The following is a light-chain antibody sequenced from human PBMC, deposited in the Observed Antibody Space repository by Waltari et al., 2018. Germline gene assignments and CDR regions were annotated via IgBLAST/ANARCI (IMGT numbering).Light chain of an antibody. CDR2: KNT. CDR3: AAWDDNVNGPV. CDR1: SSNVGSNT. Sequence: QSVLTQPPSASATPGQRVTISCSGSSSNVGSNTVNWYPQLPGTAPKLLINKNTHRPPGGPDRSSGSSSGTSASLAIGGLQSEDEADYYCAAWDDNVNGPVFGGGTKLAVL. J-gene: IGLJ2*01. V-gene: IGLV1-44*01.